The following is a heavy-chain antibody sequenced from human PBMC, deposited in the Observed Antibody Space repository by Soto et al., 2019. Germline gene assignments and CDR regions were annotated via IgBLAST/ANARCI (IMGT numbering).Heavy chain of an antibody. V-gene: IGHV3-15*02. CDR3: ATKRTGITTIGPGY. CDR1: GFTFSNAW. D-gene: IGHD1-20*01. Sequence: EVQLVESGGALVKPGGSLRLSCAASGFTFSNAWMSWVRQAPGKGLEWVGRIKSKTDGGTTDYAAAVEGRFTTSREDSKNTVYLQMDSLKTEDTAVHYCATKRTGITTIGPGYWGQGTLVTVSS. CDR2: IKSKTDGGTT. J-gene: IGHJ4*02.